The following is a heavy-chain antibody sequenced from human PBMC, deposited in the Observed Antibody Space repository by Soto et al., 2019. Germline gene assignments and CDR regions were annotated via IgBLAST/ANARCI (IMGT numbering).Heavy chain of an antibody. CDR1: GFTFSSYA. D-gene: IGHD3-22*01. V-gene: IGHV3-23*01. Sequence: PGGSLRLSCAASGFTFSSYAMSWVRQAPGKGLEWVSAISGSGGSTYYADSVKGRFTISRDNSKNTLYLQMNSLRAEDTAVYYCAKDPPRVLYYDSSDDAFDIWGQGTMVTVSS. CDR3: AKDPPRVLYYDSSDDAFDI. J-gene: IGHJ3*02. CDR2: ISGSGGST.